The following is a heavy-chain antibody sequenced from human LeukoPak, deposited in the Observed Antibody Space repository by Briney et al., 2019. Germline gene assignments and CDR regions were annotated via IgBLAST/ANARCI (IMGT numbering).Heavy chain of an antibody. Sequence: GGSLRLSCAASGFTFSSYAMHGVRQAPGKGREWVAVISYDGSKKYYADSVKGRFTISRDNSKNTLYLQMNSLRAEDTAVYYCARAVVVVAATLNYWGQGTLVTVSS. CDR2: ISYDGSKK. CDR1: GFTFSSYA. CDR3: ARAVVVVAATLNY. V-gene: IGHV3-30*04. J-gene: IGHJ4*02. D-gene: IGHD2-15*01.